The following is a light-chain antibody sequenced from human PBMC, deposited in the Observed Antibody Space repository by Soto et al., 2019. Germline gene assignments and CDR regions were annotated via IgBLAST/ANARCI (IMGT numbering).Light chain of an antibody. Sequence: EIVLTQSPGTLSLSPGERATLSCRASQSVSSAYLAWYQQIPGQAPRLLIYGASSRATGIPVRFSGSGSVTDFTLTISGLELEDFAEYYCQQSGSSFYTFGQGTKLEI. CDR1: QSVSSAY. CDR3: QQSGSSFYT. CDR2: GAS. V-gene: IGKV3-20*01. J-gene: IGKJ2*01.